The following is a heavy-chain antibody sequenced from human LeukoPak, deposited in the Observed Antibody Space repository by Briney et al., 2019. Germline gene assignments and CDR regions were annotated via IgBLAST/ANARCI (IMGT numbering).Heavy chain of an antibody. D-gene: IGHD2-2*01. J-gene: IGHJ4*02. CDR2: MNPNTGNT. V-gene: IGHV1-8*01. CDR1: GYTFTSYD. CDR3: ARIFQQLTGGSST. Sequence: ASVKVSCKASGYTFTSYDVNCVRQATRQGLEWMGWMNPNTGNTGYAQKFQGRVTMTRNTSIRTAYMELSSLRSEDTAVYYCARIFQQLTGGSSTWGQGTLVTVSS.